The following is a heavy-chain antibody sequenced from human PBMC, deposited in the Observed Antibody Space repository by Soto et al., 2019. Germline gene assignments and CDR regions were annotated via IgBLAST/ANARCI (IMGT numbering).Heavy chain of an antibody. D-gene: IGHD2-15*01. CDR1: GFIFGAYS. CDR2: IDPSTTQI. CDR3: ARDCLAGDPWEAFDY. J-gene: IGHJ4*02. Sequence: GGSLRLSCAASGFIFGAYSLSWFRQAPGKGLEWVSSIDPSTTQIHYADSVEGRFTVSRDDAKSSLYLQIFSLRVDDTAVYYCARDCLAGDPWEAFDYWGQGTLVTVSS. V-gene: IGHV3-21*01.